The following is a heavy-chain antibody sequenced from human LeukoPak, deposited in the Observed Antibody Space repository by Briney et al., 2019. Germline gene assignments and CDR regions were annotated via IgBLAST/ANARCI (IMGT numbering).Heavy chain of an antibody. CDR3: ARSIVGVTSLPYYFDS. J-gene: IGHJ4*02. D-gene: IGHD1-26*01. CDR1: GFTVSNNY. Sequence: PGGSLRLSCAASGFTVSNNYMSWVRQAPGKGLEWVSVIYSGGSTYYADSVKGRFTISRDNSKNTLYLQMNSLRAEDTAVYYCARSIVGVTSLPYYFDSWGQGTLVAVSS. V-gene: IGHV3-53*01. CDR2: IYSGGST.